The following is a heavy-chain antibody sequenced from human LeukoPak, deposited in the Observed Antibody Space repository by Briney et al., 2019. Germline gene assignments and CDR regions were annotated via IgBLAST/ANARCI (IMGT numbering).Heavy chain of an antibody. J-gene: IGHJ4*02. V-gene: IGHV3-30*04. Sequence: GGSLRLSCAASGFTFSSYAMHWVRQAPGKGLEWVAVISYDGSNKYYADSVKGRFTISRDNSKNTLYLQMSSLRSEDTAVYYCARGSRYRIIVLRNVAGTGFDYWGQGTLVTVSS. D-gene: IGHD2-8*01. CDR2: ISYDGSNK. CDR3: ARGSRYRIIVLRNVAGTGFDY. CDR1: GFTFSSYA.